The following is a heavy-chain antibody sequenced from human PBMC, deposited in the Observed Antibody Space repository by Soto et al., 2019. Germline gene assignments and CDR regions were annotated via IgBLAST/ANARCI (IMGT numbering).Heavy chain of an antibody. CDR3: GRDGLGDLPLDY. CDR2: IDSDGSRT. J-gene: IGHJ4*02. CDR1: GFTFSHYW. D-gene: IGHD3-16*01. V-gene: IGHV3-74*01. Sequence: DVQLVESGGGLVQPGGSLRLSCAPSGFTFSHYWMHWVRQGPGKGLVWVSLIDSDGSRTSYADSVKGRFTISRDNAKNQLYLQMNSLRVEDTAVYYCGRDGLGDLPLDYWGQGTLVTVSS.